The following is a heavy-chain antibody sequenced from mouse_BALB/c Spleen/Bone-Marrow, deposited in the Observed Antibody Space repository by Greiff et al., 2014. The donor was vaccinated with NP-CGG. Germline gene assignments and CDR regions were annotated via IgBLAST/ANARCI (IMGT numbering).Heavy chain of an antibody. CDR1: GYAFTNYW. D-gene: IGHD4-1*01. V-gene: IGHV1-54*01. CDR3: ARELGRGFAY. CDR2: INPGSGGI. Sequence: QVQLQQSGVELVRPGTSVKVSCKASGYAFTNYWIGWVKQRPGQGLEWIGVINPGSGGINYNEKFKGKATLTADKSSNTAYMQLSSLTADDSAVYFCARELGRGFAYWGQGTLVTVSA. J-gene: IGHJ3*01.